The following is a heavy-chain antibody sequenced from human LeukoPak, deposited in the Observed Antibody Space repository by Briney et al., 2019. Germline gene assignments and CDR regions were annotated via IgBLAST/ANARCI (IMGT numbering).Heavy chain of an antibody. CDR2: ITHSGST. J-gene: IGHJ4*02. V-gene: IGHV4-34*01. Sequence: PSETLSLTCAVFGGSLSGYHWTWIRQPPGEGLEWIGEITHSGSTNCNPSLKSRVTISADTSNNLFSLRLSSVAAADTAIYYCARRVSGSRLFDYWGQGTLVTVSS. CDR1: GGSLSGYH. D-gene: IGHD1-26*01. CDR3: ARRVSGSRLFDY.